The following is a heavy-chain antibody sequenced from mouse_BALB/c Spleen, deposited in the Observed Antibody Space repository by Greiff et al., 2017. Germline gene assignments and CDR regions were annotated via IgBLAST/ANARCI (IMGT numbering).Heavy chain of an antibody. CDR2: ILPGSGST. V-gene: IGHV1-9*01. Sequence: QVQLKQSGAELMKPGASVKISCKATGYTFSSYWIEWVKQRPGHGLEWIGEILPGSGSTNYNEKFKGKATFTADTSSNTAYMQLSSLTSEDSAVYYCARDGGLRAWFAYWGQGTLVTVSA. CDR3: ARDGGLRAWFAY. CDR1: GYTFSSYW. J-gene: IGHJ3*01. D-gene: IGHD2-4*01.